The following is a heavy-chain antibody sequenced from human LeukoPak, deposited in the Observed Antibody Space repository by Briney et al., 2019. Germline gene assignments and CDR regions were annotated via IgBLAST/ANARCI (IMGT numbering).Heavy chain of an antibody. CDR2: IYTSGST. V-gene: IGHV4-4*02. Sequence: PSGTLSLTCAVSGGSITSSNWWSWVRQPPGKGLEWIGRIYTSGSTNYNPSLKSRVTISVDTSKNQFSLKLSSVTAADTAVYYCARLVIGGGYILAYWGQGTLVTVSS. J-gene: IGHJ4*02. CDR1: GGSITSSNW. D-gene: IGHD3-9*01. CDR3: ARLVIGGGYILAY.